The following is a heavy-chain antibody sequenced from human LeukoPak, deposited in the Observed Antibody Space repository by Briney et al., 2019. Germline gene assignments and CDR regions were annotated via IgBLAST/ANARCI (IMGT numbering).Heavy chain of an antibody. CDR2: ISYDGSNK. V-gene: IGHV3-30-3*01. CDR3: ARLGGWLQLRGAFDI. J-gene: IGHJ3*02. CDR1: GFTFSSYA. Sequence: GRSLRLSCAASGFTFSSYAMHWDRQAPGKGLEWVAVISYDGSNKYYADSVKGRFTISRDNSKNTLYLQMNSLRAEDTAVYYCARLGGWLQLRGAFDIWGQGTMVTVSS. D-gene: IGHD5-24*01.